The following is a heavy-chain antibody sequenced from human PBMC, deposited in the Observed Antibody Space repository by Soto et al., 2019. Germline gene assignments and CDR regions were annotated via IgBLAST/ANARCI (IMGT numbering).Heavy chain of an antibody. CDR1: GFTFSSYG. CDR3: ARTLGIAVAAHYYYYGMDV. J-gene: IGHJ6*02. CDR2: IWYDGSNK. Sequence: GGSLRLSCAASGFTFSSYGMHWVRQAPGKGLEWVAVIWYDGSNKYYADSVKGRFTISRDNSKNTLYLQMNSLRAEDTAVYYCARTLGIAVAAHYYYYGMDVWGQGTTVTVSS. D-gene: IGHD6-19*01. V-gene: IGHV3-33*01.